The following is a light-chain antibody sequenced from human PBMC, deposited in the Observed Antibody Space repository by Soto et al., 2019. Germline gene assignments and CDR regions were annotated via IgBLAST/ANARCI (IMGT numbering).Light chain of an antibody. CDR3: QQVYVYPST. Sequence: EIVLTRSAGTLSLSAGERATLSVMASQSVSSSYLAWFQQKPGQAPRLLIYGTSSRATGIPDRFSGGGSGTDFTLTISSLQPEDFATYYCQQVYVYPSTFGGGTKVDI. J-gene: IGKJ4*01. CDR1: QSVSSSY. CDR2: GTS. V-gene: IGKV3-20*01.